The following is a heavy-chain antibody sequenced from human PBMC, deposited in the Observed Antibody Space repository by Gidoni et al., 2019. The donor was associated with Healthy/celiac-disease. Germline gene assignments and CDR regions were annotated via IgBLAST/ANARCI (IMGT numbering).Heavy chain of an antibody. CDR2: ISWNSGSI. CDR1: GFTFDDYA. D-gene: IGHD1-26*01. Sequence: EVQLVESGGGLVQPGRSLRLSCAASGFTFDDYAMHWVRQAPGKGLEWVSGISWNSGSIGYADSVKGRFTISRDNAKNSLYLQMNSLRAEDTALYYCASGTKWELPNEYYFDYWGQGTLVTVSS. J-gene: IGHJ4*02. CDR3: ASGTKWELPNEYYFDY. V-gene: IGHV3-9*01.